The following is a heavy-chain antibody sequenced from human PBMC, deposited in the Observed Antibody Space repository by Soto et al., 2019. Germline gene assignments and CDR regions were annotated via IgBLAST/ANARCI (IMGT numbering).Heavy chain of an antibody. CDR2: INHSGNT. CDR1: GGCLSADD. V-gene: IGHV4-34*01. D-gene: IGHD5-12*01. J-gene: IGHJ6*02. Sequence: SDTLSLTRAVYGGCLSADDWTWIRQPAGKGLEWIGEINHSGNTNYNPSLMGRGTISVDTSKNQFSLKVTSVSAADTAVYYCARVRGYDWHRMDVWGQGTTVTVSS. CDR3: ARVRGYDWHRMDV.